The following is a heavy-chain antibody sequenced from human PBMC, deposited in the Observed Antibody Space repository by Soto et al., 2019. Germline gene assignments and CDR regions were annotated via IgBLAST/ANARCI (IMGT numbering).Heavy chain of an antibody. Sequence: QVQLVESGGGLVEPGGSLRLSCAASGFTFSDYYMSWIRQAPGKGLERVSYISSSGSTIHYADSVKGRFTISRDNAKNSLYLQMTSLRAEDTAVYYCARRYCSSTSCSYYYYGMDVWGQGTTVTVSS. V-gene: IGHV3-11*01. CDR2: ISSSGSTI. D-gene: IGHD2-2*01. CDR1: GFTFSDYY. CDR3: ARRYCSSTSCSYYYYGMDV. J-gene: IGHJ6*02.